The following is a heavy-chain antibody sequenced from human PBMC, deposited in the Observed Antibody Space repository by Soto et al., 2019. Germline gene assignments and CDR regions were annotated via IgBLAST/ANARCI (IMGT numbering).Heavy chain of an antibody. CDR2: IYYSGST. D-gene: IGHD3-10*01. CDR3: AREVPGLREVNRNWFDP. J-gene: IGHJ5*02. V-gene: IGHV4-59*12. CDR1: GGSMSSYY. Sequence: PSETLSLTCTVSGGSMSSYYWGWFRQPPGKGLEWIGYIYYSGSTSYNPSLKSRLSISLETSKKQFSLRMTSVTAADTGIYYCAREVPGLREVNRNWFDPWGQGTLVTVSS.